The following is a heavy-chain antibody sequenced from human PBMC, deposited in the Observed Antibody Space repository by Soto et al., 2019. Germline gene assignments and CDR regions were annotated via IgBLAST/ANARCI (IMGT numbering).Heavy chain of an antibody. CDR2: INPNSGGT. CDR3: GSEVFGVVGAFDI. J-gene: IGHJ3*02. Sequence: GASVKVTCKASGYTLTGYYMYWVRHAPGQGLEWMRWINPNSGGTNYAQKFQGWVTMTRDTSISTAYMELSRLRSDDTAVYYRGSEVFGVVGAFDIWGQGAMLTVSS. CDR1: GYTLTGYY. D-gene: IGHD3-3*01. V-gene: IGHV1-2*04.